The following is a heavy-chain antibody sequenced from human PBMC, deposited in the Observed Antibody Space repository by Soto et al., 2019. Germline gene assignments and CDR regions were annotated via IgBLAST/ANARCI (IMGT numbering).Heavy chain of an antibody. D-gene: IGHD1-7*01. Sequence: GESLKISCKGSGYSFTSYWITWVRQMPGKGLEWMGMIDPTDSYTKYSPSFQGHVTISADKSISTALLQWSSLQASDTDMYYCERHAAVQGGTTVHWFDPWGQGTLVTVSS. J-gene: IGHJ5*02. CDR3: ERHAAVQGGTTVHWFDP. V-gene: IGHV5-10-1*01. CDR1: GYSFTSYW. CDR2: IDPTDSYT.